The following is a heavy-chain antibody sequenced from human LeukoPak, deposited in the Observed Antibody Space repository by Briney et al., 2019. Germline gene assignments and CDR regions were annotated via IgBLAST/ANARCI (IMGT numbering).Heavy chain of an antibody. CDR2: IYHSGST. CDR1: GGSISSYY. D-gene: IGHD6-13*01. V-gene: IGHV4-59*01. Sequence: SETLSLTCTVSGGSISSYYWSWIRQPPGKGLEWIGYIYHSGSTNYNPSLKSRVTISVDTSKNQFSLKLSSVTAADTAVYYCADHIAAAGHHYFDYWGQGTLVTVSS. J-gene: IGHJ4*02. CDR3: ADHIAAAGHHYFDY.